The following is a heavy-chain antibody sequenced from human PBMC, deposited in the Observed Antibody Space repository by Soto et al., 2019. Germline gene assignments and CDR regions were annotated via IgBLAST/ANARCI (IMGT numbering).Heavy chain of an antibody. V-gene: IGHV3-23*01. J-gene: IGHJ6*02. Sequence: GGSLRLSCAASGFTFSSYAMHWVRQAPGRGLQWISGISVSGDNTSYVESVRGRFTVYRDNSKNTLYLQMNNLRAEDTALYYCAKDGKMRTKVWFPAGYGMDVWGQGTTVTVSS. CDR2: ISVSGDNT. CDR1: GFTFSSYA. D-gene: IGHD3-10*01. CDR3: AKDGKMRTKVWFPAGYGMDV.